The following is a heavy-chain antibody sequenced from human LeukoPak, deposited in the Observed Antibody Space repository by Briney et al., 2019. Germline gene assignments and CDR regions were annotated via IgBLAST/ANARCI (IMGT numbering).Heavy chain of an antibody. J-gene: IGHJ6*02. CDR2: ISSDGSTT. CDR1: GFTFSSYS. CDR3: ARRNEVVSYYYGMDV. Sequence: GGSLRLSCAASGFTFSSYSMNWVRQAPGKGLVWVSRISSDGSTTNYADSVKGRFTISRDNAKNTLYLQMNSLRAEDTAVYYCARRNEVVSYYYGMDVWGQGTTVTVS. V-gene: IGHV3-74*01. D-gene: IGHD2-15*01.